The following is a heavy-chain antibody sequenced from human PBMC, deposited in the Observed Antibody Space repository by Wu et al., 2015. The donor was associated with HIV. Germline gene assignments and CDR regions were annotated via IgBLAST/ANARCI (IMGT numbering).Heavy chain of an antibody. CDR1: GGTFSSYA. D-gene: IGHD3-3*01. J-gene: IGHJ6*03. Sequence: QVQLVQSGAEVKKPGSSVKVSCKASGGTFSSYAISWVRQAPGQGLEWMGGIIPIFGTANYAQKFQGRVTITADESTSTAYMELSSLRSEDTAVYYCARAITIFGVVISYYYYYYMDVWGKGTTVTVSS. CDR3: ARAITIFGVVISYYYYYYMDV. CDR2: IIPIFGTA. V-gene: IGHV1-69*12.